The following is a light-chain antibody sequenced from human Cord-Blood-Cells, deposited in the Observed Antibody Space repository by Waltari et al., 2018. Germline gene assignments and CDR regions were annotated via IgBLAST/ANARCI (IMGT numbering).Light chain of an antibody. CDR3: NSRDSSGNPVV. CDR2: GKK. Sequence: SSELTQDPAVSVALGQTVRITCQGDSLRSYYASWYQQKPGQAPVLVIYGKKNRTSGLPDRFSGASSGNTASLTITGAQAEEEADYYCNSRDSSGNPVVFGGGTKLTVL. V-gene: IGLV3-19*01. J-gene: IGLJ2*01. CDR1: SLRSYY.